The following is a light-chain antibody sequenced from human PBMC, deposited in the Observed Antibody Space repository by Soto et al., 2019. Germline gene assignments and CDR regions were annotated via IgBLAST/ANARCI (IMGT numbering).Light chain of an antibody. CDR2: GAS. V-gene: IGKV3-20*01. Sequence: EIVLTQSPGTLSLSPGERATLSCRASQSVSSSYLAWYQQRPGQAPRLLIFGASYRATGIPDRFSGSGSGTDFTLTISRLEPEDLAVYYCQHYSSSPPEFTFGPGTKVDSK. J-gene: IGKJ3*01. CDR1: QSVSSSY. CDR3: QHYSSSPPEFT.